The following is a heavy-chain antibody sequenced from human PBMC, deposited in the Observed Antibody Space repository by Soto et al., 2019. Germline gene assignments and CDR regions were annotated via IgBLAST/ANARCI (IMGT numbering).Heavy chain of an antibody. Sequence: GGPLRLSCAASGFTVSSNYMSWVRQAPGKGLKWISIIYSAGNTYYADSVKGRFTISRDNSKNTLYLQMNSLGAEDTAVYYCARDFVVGGPTINYYYGMDVWGQGTTVTGSS. CDR3: ARDFVVGGPTINYYYGMDV. V-gene: IGHV3-66*01. CDR2: IYSAGNT. J-gene: IGHJ6*02. CDR1: GFTVSSNY. D-gene: IGHD1-26*01.